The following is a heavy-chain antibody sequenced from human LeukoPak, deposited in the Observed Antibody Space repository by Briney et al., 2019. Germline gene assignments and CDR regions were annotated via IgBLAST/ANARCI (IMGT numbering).Heavy chain of an antibody. CDR3: ARLETYYDILTGYYKPADY. D-gene: IGHD3-9*01. Sequence: GESLKISCKGSGYSFTSYWIGWVRQMPGKGLEWMGRIDPSDSYTNYSPSFQGHVTISADKSISTAYLQWSSLRASDTAMYYCARLETYYDILTGYYKPADYWGQGTLVTVSS. CDR1: GYSFTSYW. J-gene: IGHJ4*02. CDR2: IDPSDSYT. V-gene: IGHV5-10-1*01.